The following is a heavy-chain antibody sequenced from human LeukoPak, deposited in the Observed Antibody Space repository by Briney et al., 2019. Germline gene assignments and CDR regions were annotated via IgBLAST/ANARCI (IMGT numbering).Heavy chain of an antibody. CDR3: AKDAANLLYYFDY. Sequence: GGSLRLSCAASGFTFSSYAMSWVRQAPGKGLEWVSDISGGGATTFYADSVKGRFTISRDNSKKTLYLQMNSLRAEDTAVYYCAKDAANLLYYFDYWGQGALVTVSS. J-gene: IGHJ4*02. CDR1: GFTFSSYA. CDR2: ISGGGATT. D-gene: IGHD2-15*01. V-gene: IGHV3-23*01.